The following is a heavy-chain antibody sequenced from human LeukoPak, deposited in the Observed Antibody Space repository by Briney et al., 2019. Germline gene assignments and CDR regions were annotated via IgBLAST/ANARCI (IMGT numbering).Heavy chain of an antibody. CDR1: GFTFSSYW. CDR3: ARGWYGEGFDY. V-gene: IGHV3-74*01. CDR2: INSDGSST. D-gene: IGHD4-17*01. J-gene: IGHJ4*02. Sequence: GGSLRLSCAASGFTFSSYWMHWVRQAPGKGLVWVSRINSDGSSTSYADSVKGRFTISRDNAKNTLYLQMNSLRAEDTAVYYCARGWYGEGFDYRGQGTLVTVSS.